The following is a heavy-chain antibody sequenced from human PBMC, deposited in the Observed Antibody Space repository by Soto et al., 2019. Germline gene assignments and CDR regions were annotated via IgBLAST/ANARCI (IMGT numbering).Heavy chain of an antibody. D-gene: IGHD6-19*01. CDR1: GFTFTSSA. CDR3: ARQGSSGWEPDFDY. J-gene: IGHJ4*02. CDR2: ISAYNGNT. Sequence: ASVKVSWKASGFTFTSSAVQWVRQARGQRLEWMGWISAYNGNTNYAQKLQGRVTMTTDTSTSTAYMELRSLRSDDTAVYYCARQGSSGWEPDFDYWGQGTLVTVSS. V-gene: IGHV1-18*01.